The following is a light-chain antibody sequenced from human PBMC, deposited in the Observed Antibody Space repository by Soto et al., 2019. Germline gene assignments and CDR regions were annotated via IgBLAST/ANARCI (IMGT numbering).Light chain of an antibody. Sequence: IQLTQSPSSLSESVGDRITITCRASQDISSYLAWYQQRPGKAPELLIYAASTLQSGVPSRFSGSGSGTDFTPTISSLQPEDFATYYCQQLNSYPTITFGQGTRLEIK. CDR1: QDISSY. J-gene: IGKJ5*01. V-gene: IGKV1-9*01. CDR2: AAS. CDR3: QQLNSYPTIT.